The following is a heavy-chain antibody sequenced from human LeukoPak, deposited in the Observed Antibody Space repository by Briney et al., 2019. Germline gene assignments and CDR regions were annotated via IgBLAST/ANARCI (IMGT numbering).Heavy chain of an antibody. V-gene: IGHV1-69*13. J-gene: IGHJ4*02. CDR3: ARDWYYGSGRSLDY. CDR1: GYTFTSYG. D-gene: IGHD3-10*01. Sequence: SVKVSCKASGYTFTSYGISWVRQAPGQGLEWMGGIIPIFGTANYAQKCQGRVTITADESTSTAYMELSSLRSEDTAVYYCARDWYYGSGRSLDYWGQGTLITVSS. CDR2: IIPIFGTA.